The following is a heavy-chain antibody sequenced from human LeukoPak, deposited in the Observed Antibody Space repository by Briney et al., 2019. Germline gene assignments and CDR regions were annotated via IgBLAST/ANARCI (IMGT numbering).Heavy chain of an antibody. CDR1: GFTVNSNY. Sequence: PGGSLRLSCAASGFTVNSNYMSWVRQAPGRGLQWVSVIYSGGNTYYADSVKGRFTISRDNAKNSLYLQMNSLRVEDTALYYCTIPRSGRDYWGQGTLVTVSS. J-gene: IGHJ4*02. CDR2: IYSGGNT. D-gene: IGHD3-10*01. V-gene: IGHV3-53*01. CDR3: TIPRSGRDY.